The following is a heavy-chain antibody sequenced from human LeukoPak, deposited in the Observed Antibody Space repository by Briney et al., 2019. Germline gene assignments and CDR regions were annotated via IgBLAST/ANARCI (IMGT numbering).Heavy chain of an antibody. CDR3: ARDASAGYCSGGSCYSGVPFDI. Sequence: GGSLRLSCAASGFTLSSYSMNWVRQAPGKGLEWVSFISTSSSYIYYADSVKGRFTISRDNAKNSLYLQMNSLRAEDTAVYYCARDASAGYCSGGSCYSGVPFDIWGQGTMVTVSS. V-gene: IGHV3-21*04. CDR2: ISTSSSYI. CDR1: GFTLSSYS. J-gene: IGHJ3*02. D-gene: IGHD2-15*01.